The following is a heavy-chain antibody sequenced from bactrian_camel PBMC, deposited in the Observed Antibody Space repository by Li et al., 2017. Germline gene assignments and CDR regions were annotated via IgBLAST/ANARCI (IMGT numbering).Heavy chain of an antibody. Sequence: HVQLVESGGGSVQVGGSMRLSCVRSGPSASAKAMAWFRQSVGKEREGVAKLDIPINYAYYAESVKGRFTISQDNAKNSVDLQMNSLKPDDTAVYYCAATGQMLSVAGCRTHGTQVTVS. J-gene: IGHJ4*01. CDR2: LDIPINYA. V-gene: IGHV3-2*01. CDR1: GPSASAKA. D-gene: IGHD1*01.